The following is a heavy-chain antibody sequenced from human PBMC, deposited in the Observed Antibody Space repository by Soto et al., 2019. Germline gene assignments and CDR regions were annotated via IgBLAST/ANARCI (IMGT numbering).Heavy chain of an antibody. CDR2: IKSKTDAGTT. CDR3: TTDPFIAARPGPDY. CDR1: GFTFSNAW. D-gene: IGHD6-6*01. V-gene: IGHV3-15*01. J-gene: IGHJ4*02. Sequence: PGGSLRLSCAASGFTFSNAWMSWVRQAPGKGLEWVGRIKSKTDAGTTDYAAPVKGRFTISRDDSKNTRYLQMNSLKTEDTAVYYCTTDPFIAARPGPDYWGQGTLVTVSS.